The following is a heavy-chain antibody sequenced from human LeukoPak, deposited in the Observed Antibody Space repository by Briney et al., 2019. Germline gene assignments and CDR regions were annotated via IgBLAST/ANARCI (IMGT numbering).Heavy chain of an antibody. Sequence: GGSLRLSCAASGFTFSSYWMSWVRQAPGKGLEWVANIKQDGSEKYYVDSVKGRFTISRDNAKNSLYLQMNSLRAEDTAVYYCAREVSMLRGVIYFDLWGQGTLVTVSS. J-gene: IGHJ4*02. D-gene: IGHD3-10*01. CDR1: GFTFSSYW. CDR2: IKQDGSEK. CDR3: AREVSMLRGVIYFDL. V-gene: IGHV3-7*01.